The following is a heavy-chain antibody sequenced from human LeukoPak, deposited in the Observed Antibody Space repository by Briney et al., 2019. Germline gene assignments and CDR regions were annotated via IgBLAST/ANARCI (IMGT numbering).Heavy chain of an antibody. CDR3: ARLGYYDSNNYFDY. CDR2: IYYSGST. D-gene: IGHD3-22*01. V-gene: IGHV4-39*01. J-gene: IGHJ4*02. Sequence: SETLSLTCTVSGGSISSSSYYWGWIRQPPGKGLEWIGSIYYSGSTYYNPSLKSRVTISVDTSKNQFSLKLSSVTAADTAVYYCARLGYYDSNNYFDYWGQGTLVTVSS. CDR1: GGSISSSSYY.